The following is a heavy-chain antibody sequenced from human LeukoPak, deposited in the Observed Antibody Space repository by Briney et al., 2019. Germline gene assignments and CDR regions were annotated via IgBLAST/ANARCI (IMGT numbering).Heavy chain of an antibody. V-gene: IGHV1-69*04. CDR2: IIPILGIA. D-gene: IGHD2-2*01. CDR3: ARGNVVVPAATSYAFDI. Sequence: SVKVSCKASGDTFSSYAISWVRQAPGQGLEWMGRIIPILGIANYAQKFQGRVTINADKSTSTAYMELSSLRSEDTAVYYCARGNVVVPAATSYAFDIWGQGTMVTVSS. J-gene: IGHJ3*02. CDR1: GDTFSSYA.